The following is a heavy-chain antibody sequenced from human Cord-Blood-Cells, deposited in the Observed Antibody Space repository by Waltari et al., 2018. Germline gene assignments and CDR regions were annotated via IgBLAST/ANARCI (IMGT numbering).Heavy chain of an antibody. D-gene: IGHD5-18*01. CDR1: GGSFSGYY. Sequence: QVQLQQWGAGLLKPSETLSLTCAVSGGSFSGYYWRWIRQPPGKGLEWIGEINHSGSTNYNPSLKSRVTISVDTSKNQFSLKLSSVTAADTAVYYCARAPLRRYSYGHDAFDIWGQGTMVTVSS. CDR2: INHSGST. CDR3: ARAPLRRYSYGHDAFDI. V-gene: IGHV4-34*01. J-gene: IGHJ3*02.